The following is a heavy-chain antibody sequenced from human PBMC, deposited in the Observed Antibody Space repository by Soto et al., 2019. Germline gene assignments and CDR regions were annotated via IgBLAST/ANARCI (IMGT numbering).Heavy chain of an antibody. Sequence: QVQLVESGGGVVQPGRSLRLSCAASGFTFSSYAMLWVRQAPGKGLEWVAVISYDGSNKYYADSVKGRFTISRDNSKNPLYLQMNSLRAEDTAVYYCAREHDSSYPGIAVAGDYWGQGTLVTVSS. J-gene: IGHJ4*02. CDR3: AREHDSSYPGIAVAGDY. D-gene: IGHD6-19*01. CDR1: GFTFSSYA. V-gene: IGHV3-30-3*01. CDR2: ISYDGSNK.